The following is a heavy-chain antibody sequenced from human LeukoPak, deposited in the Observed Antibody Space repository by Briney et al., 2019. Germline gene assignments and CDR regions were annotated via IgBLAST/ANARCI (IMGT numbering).Heavy chain of an antibody. CDR3: ARSLLWFGELFGYFDY. J-gene: IGHJ4*02. D-gene: IGHD3-10*01. CDR2: IYYSGST. Sequence: PSETLSLTCTVSGGSISSSSYYWGWIRQPPGKGLEWIGSIYYSGSTYYNPSLKSRVTISVDTSKNQFSLKLSSVTAADTAVYYCARSLLWFGELFGYFDYWGQGTLVTVSS. CDR1: GGSISSSSYY. V-gene: IGHV4-39*07.